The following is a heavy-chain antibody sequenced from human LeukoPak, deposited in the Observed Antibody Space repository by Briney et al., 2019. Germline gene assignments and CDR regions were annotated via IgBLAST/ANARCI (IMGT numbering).Heavy chain of an antibody. V-gene: IGHV4-31*03. CDR2: IYYSGST. CDR1: GGSISSGGYY. D-gene: IGHD3-9*01. Sequence: SETLSLTCTVSGGSISSGGYYWSWIRQHPGKGLEWIGYIYYSGSTYYNPSLKSRVTISVDTSKNQFSLKLSSVTAADTAVYYCARSPLNYDILTGYFDYWGQGTPVTVSS. J-gene: IGHJ4*02. CDR3: ARSPLNYDILTGYFDY.